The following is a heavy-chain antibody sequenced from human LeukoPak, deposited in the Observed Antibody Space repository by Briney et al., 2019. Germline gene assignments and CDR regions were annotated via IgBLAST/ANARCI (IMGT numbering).Heavy chain of an antibody. Sequence: GGSLRLSCAASGFTVSSNYMSWVRQAPGKGLEWVSVIYSGGSTYYADSVKGRFTISRDNSKNTLYLQVNSLRAEDTAVYYCAREAAAGNFFDYWGQGTLVTVSS. D-gene: IGHD6-13*01. CDR2: IYSGGST. J-gene: IGHJ4*02. V-gene: IGHV3-66*01. CDR3: AREAAAGNFFDY. CDR1: GFTVSSNY.